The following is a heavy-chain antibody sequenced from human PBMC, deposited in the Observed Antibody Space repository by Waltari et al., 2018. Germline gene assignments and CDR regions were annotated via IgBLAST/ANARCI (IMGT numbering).Heavy chain of an antibody. V-gene: IGHV3-7*03. Sequence: EVQLVESGGGLVQPGGSLRLSCAVSGFTLSNYWMTWVRQTPGKVLGWVDNIKGDGSNEYYVDSVKGRFTISRDNAKNSVFLQMNSLRVEDTAVYYCARDRNYYDNTYYYDVFDIWGQGTMVTVSS. CDR1: GFTLSNYW. D-gene: IGHD3-16*01. J-gene: IGHJ3*02. CDR2: IKGDGSNE. CDR3: ARDRNYYDNTYYYDVFDI.